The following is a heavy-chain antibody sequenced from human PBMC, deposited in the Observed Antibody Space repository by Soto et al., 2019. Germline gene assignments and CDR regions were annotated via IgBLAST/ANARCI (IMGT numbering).Heavy chain of an antibody. CDR3: ARENYDFWSGYYLDY. J-gene: IGHJ4*02. CDR1: GYTFTSYD. Sequence: GASVKVSCKASGYTFTSYDINWVRQATGQGIEWMGWMNPNSGNTGYAQKFQGRVTMTRNTSISTAYMELSSLRSEDTAVYYCARENYDFWSGYYLDYWGQGTLVTAPQ. CDR2: MNPNSGNT. D-gene: IGHD3-3*01. V-gene: IGHV1-8*01.